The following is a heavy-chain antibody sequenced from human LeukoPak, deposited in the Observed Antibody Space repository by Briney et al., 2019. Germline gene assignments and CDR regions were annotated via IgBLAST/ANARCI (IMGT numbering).Heavy chain of an antibody. Sequence: PGGSLRLSCAASGFTVSSYSMNWVRQAPGKGLEWVSYITSSSSTIYYAASVKGRFTISRDNAKNSLSLQMNSLRDEDTAVYFCTRDPHALDYWGRGTLVSVS. CDR1: GFTVSSYS. CDR3: TRDPHALDY. V-gene: IGHV3-48*02. J-gene: IGHJ4*02. CDR2: ITSSSSTI.